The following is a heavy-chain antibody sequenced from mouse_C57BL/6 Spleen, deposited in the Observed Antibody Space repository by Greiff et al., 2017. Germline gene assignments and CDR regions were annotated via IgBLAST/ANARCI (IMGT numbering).Heavy chain of an antibody. CDR2: IDPETGGT. D-gene: IGHD1-1*01. J-gene: IGHJ4*01. CDR3: LITTVVAPYAMDY. CDR1: GYTFTDYE. Sequence: VQLVESGAELVRPGASVTLSCKASGYTFTDYEMHWVKQTPVHGLEWIGAIDPETGGTAYNQKFKGKAILTADKSSSTAYMELRSLTSEDSAVYYFLITTVVAPYAMDYWGQGTSVTVSS. V-gene: IGHV1-15*01.